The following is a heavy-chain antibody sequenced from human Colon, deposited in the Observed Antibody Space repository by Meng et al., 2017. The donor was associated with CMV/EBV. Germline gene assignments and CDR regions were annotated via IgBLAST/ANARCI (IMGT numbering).Heavy chain of an antibody. V-gene: IGHV3-13*01. CDR3: VRELPDTYRLDY. CDR2: IGTVGDT. CDR1: GFTFSTYD. D-gene: IGHD2-2*01. Sequence: GESLKISCTASGFTFSTYDFHWVRQPTGKGLEWVSSIGTVGDTYSIGSVKGRFIISREDAKNSVYLQMNGLRGEDTAVYHCVRELPDTYRLDYWGQGTLVTVSS. J-gene: IGHJ4*02.